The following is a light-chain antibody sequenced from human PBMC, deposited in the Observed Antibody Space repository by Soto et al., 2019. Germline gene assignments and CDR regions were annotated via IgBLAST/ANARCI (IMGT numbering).Light chain of an antibody. CDR2: DAS. Sequence: EIVLTQSPATLSLSPGERATLSCRASQSVSSYLAWYQQKPGQAPRLLIYDASNRATGIPARFSGSGSGTDFTLTISSLEPEDFAVYYCQQSSNWPSTFGGGTKVDIK. CDR1: QSVSSY. J-gene: IGKJ4*01. CDR3: QQSSNWPST. V-gene: IGKV3-11*01.